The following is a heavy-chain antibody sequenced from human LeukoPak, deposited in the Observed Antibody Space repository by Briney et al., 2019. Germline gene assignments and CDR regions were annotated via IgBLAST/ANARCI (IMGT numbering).Heavy chain of an antibody. D-gene: IGHD1-26*01. CDR2: IYYSRST. CDR1: GGSISSGDYY. Sequence: SETLPLTCSVSGGSISSGDYYWSWIRQPPGKGLEWIGYIYYSRSTYYNPYLRSRVTISVDASKNQFSLKLSSVTAADTAVHYCAGGDPLVGATGYWGQGTLVTVSS. J-gene: IGHJ4*02. CDR3: AGGDPLVGATGY. V-gene: IGHV4-30-4*08.